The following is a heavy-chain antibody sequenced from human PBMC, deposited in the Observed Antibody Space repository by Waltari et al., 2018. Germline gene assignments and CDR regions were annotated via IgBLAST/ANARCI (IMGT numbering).Heavy chain of an antibody. Sequence: QLQLQESGPGLVKPSETLSLTCTVSGGSISSSSYYWGWIRQPPGKGLEWIGSIYYSGSTYYNPSLKSRVTISVDTSKNQFSLKLSSVTAADTAVYYCARHLGYSSGWKTYYFDYWGQGTLVTVSS. CDR3: ARHLGYSSGWKTYYFDY. CDR2: IYYSGST. J-gene: IGHJ4*02. D-gene: IGHD6-19*01. V-gene: IGHV4-39*01. CDR1: GGSISSSSYY.